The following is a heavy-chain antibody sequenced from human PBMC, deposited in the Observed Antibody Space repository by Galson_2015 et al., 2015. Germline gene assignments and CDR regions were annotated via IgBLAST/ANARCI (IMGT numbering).Heavy chain of an antibody. CDR2: ISSSGSTI. D-gene: IGHD3-16*02. CDR1: GFTFSSYE. V-gene: IGHV3-48*03. CDR3: ARDRYSGDYIWGSYPTPYDY. J-gene: IGHJ4*02. Sequence: SLRLSCAASGFTFSSYEMNWVRQAPGKGLEWVSYISSSGSTIYYADSVKGRFTISRDNAKNSLYLQMNSLRAEDTAVYYCARDRYSGDYIWGSYPTPYDYWGQGTLVTVSS.